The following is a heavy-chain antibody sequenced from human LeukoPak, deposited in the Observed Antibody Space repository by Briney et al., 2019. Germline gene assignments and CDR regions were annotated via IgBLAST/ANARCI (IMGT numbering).Heavy chain of an antibody. CDR2: TRSKVNNYAT. CDR1: GFTFSGSA. D-gene: IGHD2-15*01. V-gene: IGHV3-73*01. Sequence: GGSLRLSCAASGFTFSGSAMHWVRQASGKGLEWVGRTRSKVNNYATTYTASVKGRFTISRDDSKNTAYLQLNSLKTEDTAVYYCAKEAVVVVAAMSPAIAYWGQGTLVTVSS. CDR3: AKEAVVVVAAMSPAIAY. J-gene: IGHJ4*02.